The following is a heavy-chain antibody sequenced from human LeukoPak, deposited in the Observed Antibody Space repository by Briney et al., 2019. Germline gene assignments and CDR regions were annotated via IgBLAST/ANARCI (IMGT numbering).Heavy chain of an antibody. D-gene: IGHD5-18*01. CDR3: ARGDGYGYIS. V-gene: IGHV3-48*03. CDR1: GFTFSSYE. Sequence: GGSLRLSCAACGFTFSSYEMNVLRQAPGKGVEWGSYINSSGSTIYYADSVKGRFTISRDNAKNTLYLQMNSLRAEDTAVYNCARGDGYGYISWGHGTPVTVSS. CDR2: INSSGSTI. J-gene: IGHJ5*01.